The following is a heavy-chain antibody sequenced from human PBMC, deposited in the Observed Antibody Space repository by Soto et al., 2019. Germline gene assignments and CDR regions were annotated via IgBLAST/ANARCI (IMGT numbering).Heavy chain of an antibody. V-gene: IGHV3-15*07. CDR3: STGGYYYDY. Sequence: GGSLRLSCAASGFTFSNAWMNWVRQAPGKGLEWVGRIKSKPDGGTIDYTAAVKGRFTISRDDSRNTLYVQMNSLKPEDTAVYYCSTGGYYYDYWGQGTPVTVSS. J-gene: IGHJ4*02. CDR1: GFTFSNAW. CDR2: IKSKPDGGTI.